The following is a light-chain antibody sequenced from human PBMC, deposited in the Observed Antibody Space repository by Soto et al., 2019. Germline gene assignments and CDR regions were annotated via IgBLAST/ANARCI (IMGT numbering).Light chain of an antibody. CDR1: QSVSSN. J-gene: IGKJ4*01. CDR2: GAS. Sequence: EIVMTQSPATLSVSPGERATLSCRASQSVSSNLAWYQQKPGQAPRLLIYGASTRATGIPARFSGSGSGTEVTLTIISLQSEDFAVYSCQQYNNWPPLTFGGGTKVEIK. V-gene: IGKV3-15*01. CDR3: QQYNNWPPLT.